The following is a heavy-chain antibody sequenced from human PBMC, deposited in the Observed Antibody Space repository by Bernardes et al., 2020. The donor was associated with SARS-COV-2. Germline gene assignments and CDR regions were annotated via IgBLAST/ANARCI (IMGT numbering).Heavy chain of an antibody. CDR2: ISSSSRYI. J-gene: IGHJ5*01. CDR1: GFTFSTIS. Sequence: GSLRLSCAASGFTFSTISMNWVCQAPGKGLEWVSSISSSSRYIYYADSLKGRFTVSRDNAKNSLFLQMNSLRAEDTALYYCAKSLASDLDWFDSWGQGTLVTVSS. V-gene: IGHV3-21*01. CDR3: AKSLASDLDWFDS. D-gene: IGHD3-3*02.